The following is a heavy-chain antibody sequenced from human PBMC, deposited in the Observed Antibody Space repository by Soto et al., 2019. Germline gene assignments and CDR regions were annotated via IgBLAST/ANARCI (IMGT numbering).Heavy chain of an antibody. CDR2: INHSGST. V-gene: IGHV4-34*01. J-gene: IGHJ6*02. CDR3: ARVRAAAGTNYYYYGMDV. D-gene: IGHD6-13*01. CDR1: GGSFSGYY. Sequence: PSETLSLTCAVYGGSFSGYYWSWIRQPPGKGLEWIGEINHSGSTNYNPSLKSRVTISVDTSKNQFSLRLSSVTAAGTAVYYCARVRAAAGTNYYYYGMDVWGQGTTVTVSS.